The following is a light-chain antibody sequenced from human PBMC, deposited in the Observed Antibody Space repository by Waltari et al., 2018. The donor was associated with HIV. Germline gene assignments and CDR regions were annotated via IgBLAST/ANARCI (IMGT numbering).Light chain of an antibody. CDR2: EVS. V-gene: IGLV2-14*01. J-gene: IGLJ1*01. Sequence: QSALTQPASVSGSPGPSITISCTGTSRDVGGYNYVSWYQQHPGKAPKLMIYEVSNRPSGVSNRFSGSKSGNTASLTISGLQAEDEADYYCSSYTSSSTPYVFGTGTKVTVL. CDR1: SRDVGGYNY. CDR3: SSYTSSSTPYV.